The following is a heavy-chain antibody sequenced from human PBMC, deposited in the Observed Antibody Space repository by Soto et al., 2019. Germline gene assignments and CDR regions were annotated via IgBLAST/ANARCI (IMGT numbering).Heavy chain of an antibody. J-gene: IGHJ4*02. CDR1: GYTFSAYY. V-gene: IGHV1-2*02. D-gene: IGHD3-22*01. CDR2: INPKSGGT. Sequence: ASVKVSCKTSGYTFSAYYMHWVRQAPGQGLEWMGWINPKSGGTLYAQKFQGRVTMTRDTSISTAYTELSRLRSDDTAVYYCARGGTFAYDTSGYSVYWGQGTLVTVSS. CDR3: ARGGTFAYDTSGYSVY.